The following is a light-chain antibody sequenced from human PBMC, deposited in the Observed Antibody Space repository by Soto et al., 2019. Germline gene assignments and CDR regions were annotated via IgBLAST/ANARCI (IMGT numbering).Light chain of an antibody. J-gene: IGKJ1*01. CDR2: DAS. CDR3: QQYETFSGT. CDR1: RTSGGW. V-gene: IGKV1-5*01. Sequence: DITITLSHCTRGGYVGDTVNITGPASRTSGGWLAWYQQRPGKAPNLLIFDASTLDRGVPSRFTASGSGTTFTLTIASLQPDDFATYYCQQYETFSGTFGPGTKVDIK.